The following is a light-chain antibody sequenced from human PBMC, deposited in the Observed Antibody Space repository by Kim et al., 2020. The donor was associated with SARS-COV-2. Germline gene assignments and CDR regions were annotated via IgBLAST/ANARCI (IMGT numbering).Light chain of an antibody. J-gene: IGLJ1*01. V-gene: IGLV2-18*02. CDR1: SSDIGSYNR. Sequence: QSALTQPPSVSGSPGQSVTISCTGTSSDIGSYNRVSWYQQSPGTAPKLMIYEVSHRPSGVPDCFSGSKSGSSASLTISGLQAEDEADYFCSSYSSSNIYVFGTGTKVTVL. CDR3: SSYSSSNIYV. CDR2: EVS.